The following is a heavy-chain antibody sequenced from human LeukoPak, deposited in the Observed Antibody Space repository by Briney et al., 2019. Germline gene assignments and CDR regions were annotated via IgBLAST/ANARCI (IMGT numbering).Heavy chain of an antibody. CDR3: AKAPVTSCRGAFCYPFDY. D-gene: IGHD2-15*01. Sequence: PGGSLRLSCATSGFSFSSYAMSWVRQAPGKGLEWVSAMSSSDDGRYYAASVRGRFTISRDTSRSTLYLQMNSLRAEDAAVYYCAKAPVTSCRGAFCYPFDYWGQGTLFTVSS. J-gene: IGHJ4*02. CDR1: GFSFSSYA. V-gene: IGHV3-23*01. CDR2: MSSSDDGR.